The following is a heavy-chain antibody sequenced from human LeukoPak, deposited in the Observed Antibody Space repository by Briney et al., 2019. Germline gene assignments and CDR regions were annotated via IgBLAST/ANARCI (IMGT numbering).Heavy chain of an antibody. V-gene: IGHV3-33*01. CDR3: ARDRGGYCSGGRCYSLQH. CDR2: IWYDGSNK. J-gene: IGHJ1*01. Sequence: GGSLRLSCAASGFTSSSYGMHWVRQAPGKGLEWVAVIWYDGSNKYYADSVKGRFTISRDNSKNTLYLQMNSLRAEDTAVYYCARDRGGYCSGGRCYSLQHWGQGTLVTVSS. CDR1: GFTSSSYG. D-gene: IGHD2-15*01.